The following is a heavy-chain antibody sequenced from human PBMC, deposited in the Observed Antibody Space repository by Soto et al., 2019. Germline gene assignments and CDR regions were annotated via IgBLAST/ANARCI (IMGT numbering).Heavy chain of an antibody. CDR3: AKDLHYYDSRAKGKGDAFDI. D-gene: IGHD3-22*01. CDR1: GFTFSSYA. CDR2: ISGSGGST. V-gene: IGHV3-23*01. Sequence: HPGGSLRLSCAASGFTFSSYAMSWVRQAPGKGLEWVSAISGSGGSTYYADSVKGRFTISRDNSKNTLYLQMNSLRAEDTAVYYCAKDLHYYDSRAKGKGDAFDIWGQGTMVTVSS. J-gene: IGHJ3*02.